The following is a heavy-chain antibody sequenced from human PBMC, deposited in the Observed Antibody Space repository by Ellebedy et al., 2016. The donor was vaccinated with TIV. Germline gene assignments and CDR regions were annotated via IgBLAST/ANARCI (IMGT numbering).Heavy chain of an antibody. CDR3: AGGTY. CDR2: MDAGGNT. Sequence: GESLKISCAASGFTVSGDYMSWVRQAPGKGLEWVSIMDAGGNTHYPDPVKGRFTVPRDNSKNTLYLQMNSLRAEDTAVYYCAGGTYWGKGTLVTVSS. V-gene: IGHV3-53*01. CDR1: GFTVSGDY. J-gene: IGHJ4*02.